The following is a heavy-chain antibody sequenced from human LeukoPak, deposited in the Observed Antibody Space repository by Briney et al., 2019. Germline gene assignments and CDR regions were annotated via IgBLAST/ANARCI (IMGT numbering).Heavy chain of an antibody. J-gene: IGHJ4*02. CDR3: ASRRGYSGYDLDY. CDR2: IYYSGST. Sequence: SETLSLTCTVSGGSISSYYWSWIRQPPGKGLEWIGYIYYSGSTNYNPSLKSRVTISVDTSKNQFSLKLSSVTAADTAVYFCASRRGYSGYDLDYWGQGTLVTVSS. CDR1: GGSISSYY. V-gene: IGHV4-59*08. D-gene: IGHD5-12*01.